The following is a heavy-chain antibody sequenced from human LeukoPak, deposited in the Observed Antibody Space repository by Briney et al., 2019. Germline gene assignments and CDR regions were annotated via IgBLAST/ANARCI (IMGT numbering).Heavy chain of an antibody. Sequence: ASVKVSCKASGGTFSSYAISWVRQAPGQGLEWMGRFIPILGIANYAQKFQGRVTITADKSTSTAYMELSSLRSEDTAVYYCARDTPSSSWYGGFDPWGQGTLVTVSS. V-gene: IGHV1-69*04. CDR3: ARDTPSSSWYGGFDP. CDR1: GGTFSSYA. CDR2: FIPILGIA. D-gene: IGHD6-13*01. J-gene: IGHJ5*02.